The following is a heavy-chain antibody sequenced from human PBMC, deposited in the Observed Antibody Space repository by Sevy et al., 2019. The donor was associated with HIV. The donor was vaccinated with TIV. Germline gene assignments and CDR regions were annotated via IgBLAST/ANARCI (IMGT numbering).Heavy chain of an antibody. Sequence: GALRLSRAASGFTFNTYSLIWVRQTPGKGLEWLSFIGTAAGVTYYADSVKGRFTISRDNAKNSLYLQMNSLRDEDTAVYYCARCPGHYSIDYWGQGTLVTVSS. V-gene: IGHV3-48*02. CDR1: GFTFNTYS. J-gene: IGHJ4*02. CDR2: IGTAAGVT. D-gene: IGHD2-21*01. CDR3: ARCPGHYSIDY.